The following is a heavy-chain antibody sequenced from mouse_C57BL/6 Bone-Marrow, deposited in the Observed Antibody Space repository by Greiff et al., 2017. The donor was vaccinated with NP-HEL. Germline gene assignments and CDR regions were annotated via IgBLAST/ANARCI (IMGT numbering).Heavy chain of an antibody. CDR1: GFNIKDDY. CDR3: TGILGLLGFAY. J-gene: IGHJ3*01. CDR2: IDPENGDT. Sequence: EVQLQQSGAELVRPGASVKLSCTASGFNIKDDYMHWVKQRPEQGLEWIGWIDPENGDTEYASKFQGKATITADTSSNTAYLQLSSLTSEDTAVYYCTGILGLLGFAYWGQGTLVTVSA. V-gene: IGHV14-4*01. D-gene: IGHD2-13*01.